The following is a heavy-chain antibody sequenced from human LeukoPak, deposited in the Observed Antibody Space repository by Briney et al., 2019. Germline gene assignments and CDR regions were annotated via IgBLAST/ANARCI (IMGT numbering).Heavy chain of an antibody. CDR1: GGSIESYY. J-gene: IGHJ4*02. CDR2: IAASGTT. Sequence: SETLSLTRSVSGGSIESYYWSWIRQPPGKGLEFIGYIAASGTTKHNPSLKSRVTLSIDTSKNQFSLKLRSVTAADTAVYFCARFPYFEGFDYWGQGTQVIVSS. CDR3: ARFPYFEGFDY. V-gene: IGHV4-4*08. D-gene: IGHD3-9*01.